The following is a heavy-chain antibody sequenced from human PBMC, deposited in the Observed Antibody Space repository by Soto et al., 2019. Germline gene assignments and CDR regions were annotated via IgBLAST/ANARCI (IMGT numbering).Heavy chain of an antibody. D-gene: IGHD3-10*01. CDR1: GYTFTSYG. CDR2: ISAYNGNT. Sequence: ASVKVSCKASGYTFTSYGISWVRQAPGQGLEWMGWISAYNGNTNYAQKLQGRVTMTTDTSTSTAYMELRSLRSDDTAVYYCARDVSGSYHYYYGMDVWGQGTTVTVSS. V-gene: IGHV1-18*04. CDR3: ARDVSGSYHYYYGMDV. J-gene: IGHJ6*02.